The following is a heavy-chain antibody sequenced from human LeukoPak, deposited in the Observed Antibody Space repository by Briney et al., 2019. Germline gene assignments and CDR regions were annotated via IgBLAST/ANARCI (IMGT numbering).Heavy chain of an antibody. CDR1: GFTFSDYY. Sequence: GGSLRLSCAASGFTFSDYYMSWIRQAPGKGLEWVSYISSSGSSTYYADSVKGRFTISRDNAKSSLYLQMNSLRAEDTAVYYCARFRGYPPDLDYWGQGTLVTVSS. CDR3: ARFRGYPPDLDY. CDR2: ISSSGSST. D-gene: IGHD5-12*01. V-gene: IGHV3-11*04. J-gene: IGHJ4*02.